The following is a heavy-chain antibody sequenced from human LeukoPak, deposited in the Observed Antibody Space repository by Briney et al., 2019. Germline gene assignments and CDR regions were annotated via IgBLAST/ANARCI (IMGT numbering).Heavy chain of an antibody. D-gene: IGHD1-26*01. CDR2: IIPIFGTA. CDR1: GYTFTSYG. V-gene: IGHV1-69*13. J-gene: IGHJ4*02. Sequence: GASVKVSCKASGYTFTSYGISWVRQAPGQGLEWMGGIIPIFGTANYAQKFQGRVTITADESTSTAYMELSSLRSEDTAVYYCARDLSGSYADYWGQGTLVTVSS. CDR3: ARDLSGSYADY.